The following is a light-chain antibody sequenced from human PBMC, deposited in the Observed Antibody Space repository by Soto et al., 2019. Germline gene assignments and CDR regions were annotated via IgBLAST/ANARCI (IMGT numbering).Light chain of an antibody. CDR3: QQYNRYST. V-gene: IGKV1-5*03. CDR1: QSISSW. J-gene: IGKJ1*01. CDR2: KAS. Sequence: DIQMTQSPSTLSASVGDRVTITCRASQSISSWLDWYQQKPGKAPKLLIYKASSLESGVPSRFSGRGSGTEFTLTISRLHPDDFAAYYCQQYNRYSTFGQGTKVEIK.